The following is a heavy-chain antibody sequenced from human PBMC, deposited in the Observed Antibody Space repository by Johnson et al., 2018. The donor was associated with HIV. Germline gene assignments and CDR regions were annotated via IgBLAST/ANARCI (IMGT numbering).Heavy chain of an antibody. CDR2: INWNGGSTI. Sequence: VQLVESGGGVVRPGGSLRLSCAASGFTFDDYGMSWVRQAPGKGLEWVSGINWNGGSTIYYADSVKGRFTISRDNDKNSLYLHMNSLRAEDTGLYYCARDKVWQWLSSRDADAFDIWGQGTMVSVSS. CDR3: ARDKVWQWLSSRDADAFDI. D-gene: IGHD6-19*01. V-gene: IGHV3-20*04. CDR1: GFTFDDYG. J-gene: IGHJ3*02.